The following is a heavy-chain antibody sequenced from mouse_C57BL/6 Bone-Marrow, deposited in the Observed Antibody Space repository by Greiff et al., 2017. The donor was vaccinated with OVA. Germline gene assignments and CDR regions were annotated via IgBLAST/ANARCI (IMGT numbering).Heavy chain of an antibody. D-gene: IGHD1-1*01. V-gene: IGHV1-55*01. CDR2: IYPGSGST. Sequence: VQLQQPGAELVKPGASVKMSCKASGYTFTSYWITWVKQRPGQGLEWIGDIYPGSGSTNYNEKFKSKATLTVDTSSSTAYMQLSSLTSEDSAVYDCARYTTVVVHDYWCQGTTLTVSS. J-gene: IGHJ2*01. CDR3: ARYTTVVVHDY. CDR1: GYTFTSYW.